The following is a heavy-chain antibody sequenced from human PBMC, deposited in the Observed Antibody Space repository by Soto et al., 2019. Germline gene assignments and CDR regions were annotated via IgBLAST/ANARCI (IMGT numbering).Heavy chain of an antibody. V-gene: IGHV3-7*03. J-gene: IGHJ4*02. Sequence: EVQLVESGGGLVQPGGSLRLSCAASGFTFSSYWMSWVRQAPGKGLEWVANIKQDGSEKYYVDSVKGRFTISRDNAKNSLYLQMNSLIAEDTAVYYCAREARYYDFWSGYYKPEAIDYWGQGTLVTVSS. CDR3: AREARYYDFWSGYYKPEAIDY. CDR2: IKQDGSEK. D-gene: IGHD3-3*01. CDR1: GFTFSSYW.